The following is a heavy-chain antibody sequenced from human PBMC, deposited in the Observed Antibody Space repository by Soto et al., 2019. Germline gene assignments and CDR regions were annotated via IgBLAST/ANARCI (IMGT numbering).Heavy chain of an antibody. CDR3: AHKPPILFLEWPYYYYYGMDV. Sequence: QITLKESGPTLVKPTQTLTLTCTFSGFSLSTSGVGVGWIRQPPGKALEWLALIYWDDDKRYSPSLKSRLTITKDTYKNQVVLTMTNMDPVDTATYYCAHKPPILFLEWPYYYYYGMDVWGQGSTVTVSS. J-gene: IGHJ6*02. D-gene: IGHD3-3*01. V-gene: IGHV2-5*02. CDR2: IYWDDDK. CDR1: GFSLSTSGVG.